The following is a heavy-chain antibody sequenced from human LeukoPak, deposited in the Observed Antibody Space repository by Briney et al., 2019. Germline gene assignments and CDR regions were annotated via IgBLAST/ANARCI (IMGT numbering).Heavy chain of an antibody. CDR3: ATFLDGSDGHDAFDI. CDR2: ISATDGTI. Sequence: GGSLRLSCAASGYTFSTYAMSWVRQAPGKGLEWVSGISATDGTIHYADSVKGRFTISRDNSKNTLYLQMNSLRAEDTAVYYCATFLDGSDGHDAFDIWGQGTMVTVSS. V-gene: IGHV3-23*01. CDR1: GYTFSTYA. J-gene: IGHJ3*02. D-gene: IGHD3-10*01.